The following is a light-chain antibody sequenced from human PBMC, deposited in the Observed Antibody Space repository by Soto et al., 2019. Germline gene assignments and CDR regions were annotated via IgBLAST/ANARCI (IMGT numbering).Light chain of an antibody. Sequence: IQMTQSPSSLSASVGDRVTITCRASQGISNYLAWYQQQPGKVPKLLVYSASTLQSGVPSRFSGSGSGTDFTLTISRLQPEDVATYYCQNYNSALLHFGPGTKVDIK. J-gene: IGKJ3*01. CDR3: QNYNSALLH. V-gene: IGKV1-27*01. CDR1: QGISNY. CDR2: SAS.